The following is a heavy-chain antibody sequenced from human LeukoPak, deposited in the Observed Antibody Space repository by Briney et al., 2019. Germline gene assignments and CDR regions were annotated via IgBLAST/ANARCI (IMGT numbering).Heavy chain of an antibody. CDR3: AKDRGAYYGSGSSPDY. CDR1: GFTFSSYG. Sequence: GGSLRLSCAASGFTFSSYGMHWVRQAPGKGLEWVAFIRYDGSNKYYADSVKGRFTISRDNSKNTLYLQMNSLRAEDTAVYYCAKDRGAYYGSGSSPDYWGQGTLVTVSS. D-gene: IGHD3-10*01. V-gene: IGHV3-30*02. J-gene: IGHJ4*02. CDR2: IRYDGSNK.